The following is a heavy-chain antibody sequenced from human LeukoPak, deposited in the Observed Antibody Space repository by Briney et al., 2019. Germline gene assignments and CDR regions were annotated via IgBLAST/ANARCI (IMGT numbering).Heavy chain of an antibody. J-gene: IGHJ4*02. CDR3: ARSSSTSSYTY. V-gene: IGHV3-20*04. D-gene: IGHD2-2*02. CDR2: INWNGGST. CDR1: GFTFDDYG. Sequence: GGSLRLSCAASGFTFDDYGMSWVRQAPGKGLEWVSGINWNGGSTGYADSVKGRFTISRDNAKNSLYLQMNSLRAEDTAVYYCARSSSTSSYTYWGQGTLVTVSS.